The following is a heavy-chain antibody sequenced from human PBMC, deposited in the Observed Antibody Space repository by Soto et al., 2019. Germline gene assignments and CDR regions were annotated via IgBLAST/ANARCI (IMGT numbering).Heavy chain of an antibody. J-gene: IGHJ4*02. CDR1: GFSLSTSGVG. V-gene: IGHV2-5*02. CDR2: IYWDDAK. CDR3: AHKGGGDRILDY. Sequence: QITLKESGPTLVKPTQTLTLTCTFSGFSLSTSGVGVGWIRQPPGKALEWVALIYWDDAKEYSPSLKSRLTIHKDTSKNQVALTMPNMDPVDTATYYCAHKGGGDRILDYWGQGTLVTVSS. D-gene: IGHD3-16*01.